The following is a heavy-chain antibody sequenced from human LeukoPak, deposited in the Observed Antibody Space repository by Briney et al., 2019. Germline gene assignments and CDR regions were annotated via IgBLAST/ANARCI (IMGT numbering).Heavy chain of an antibody. D-gene: IGHD3-3*01. CDR1: GGSISSGSYY. CDR3: ARDPDYDFWSGYYDY. Sequence: SETPSLTCTVSGGSISSGSYYWSWIRQPAGKGLEWIGRIYTSGSTNYDPSLKSRVTISVDTSKNQFSLKLSSVTAADTAVYYCARDPDYDFWSGYYDYWGQGTLVTVSS. J-gene: IGHJ4*02. CDR2: IYTSGST. V-gene: IGHV4-61*02.